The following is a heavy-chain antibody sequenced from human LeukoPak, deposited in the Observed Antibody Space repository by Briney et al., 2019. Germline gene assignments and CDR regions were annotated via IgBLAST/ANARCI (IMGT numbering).Heavy chain of an antibody. J-gene: IGHJ6*03. Sequence: SDTLSLTCAVYGGSFSSYYWSWLRQPPGRGLEWIGDIDHGGITNCNPSLKSRVTISVDTSKNQFSLTLRSVTAADTAVYYCAGLQGHSYYYMDVWGRGTTVTVSS. CDR2: IDHGGIT. CDR1: GGSFSSYY. V-gene: IGHV4-34*01. CDR3: AGLQGHSYYYMDV.